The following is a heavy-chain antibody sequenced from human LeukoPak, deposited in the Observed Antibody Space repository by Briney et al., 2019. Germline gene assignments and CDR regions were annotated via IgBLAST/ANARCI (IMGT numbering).Heavy chain of an antibody. CDR2: ISGSGGST. V-gene: IGHV3-23*01. J-gene: IGHJ4*02. CDR3: AKARYFDWLLFLDY. D-gene: IGHD3-9*01. Sequence: PGGSLRLSCAASGFTFSSYAMSWFRQAPGKGLEWVSAISGSGGSTYYADSVKGRFTISRDNSKNTLYLQMNSLRAEDTAVYYCAKARYFDWLLFLDYWGQGTLVTVSS. CDR1: GFTFSSYA.